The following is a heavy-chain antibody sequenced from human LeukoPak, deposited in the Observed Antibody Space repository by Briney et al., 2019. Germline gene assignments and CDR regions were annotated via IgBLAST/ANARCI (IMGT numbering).Heavy chain of an antibody. J-gene: IGHJ4*02. CDR1: GYTFTDYY. Sequence: ASVKVSCKVSGYTFTDYYMHWVQQAPGKGLEWMGLVDPEDGETIYAEKFQGRVTITADTSTDTAYMELSSLRSEDTAVYYCATRRGSGYDSLFDYWGRGTLVTVSS. D-gene: IGHD5-12*01. CDR2: VDPEDGET. CDR3: ATRRGSGYDSLFDY. V-gene: IGHV1-69-2*01.